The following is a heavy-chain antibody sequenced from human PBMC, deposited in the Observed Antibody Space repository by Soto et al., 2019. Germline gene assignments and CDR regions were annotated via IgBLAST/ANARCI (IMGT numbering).Heavy chain of an antibody. D-gene: IGHD3-22*01. V-gene: IGHV4-39*02. J-gene: IGHJ4*02. Sequence: QLQLQESGPGLVKPSETLSLTCTVSDDSISSSSYYWGWIRQPPGKGLEWIGSVYFSGNTIYNPSRNGRVTISIDTYKIHLSLRLNSVTAAVAAIYYFARYYDSSYYCTSLIYYWSQGTLVSVSS. CDR3: ARYYDSSYYCTSLIYY. CDR2: VYFSGNT. CDR1: DDSISSSSYY.